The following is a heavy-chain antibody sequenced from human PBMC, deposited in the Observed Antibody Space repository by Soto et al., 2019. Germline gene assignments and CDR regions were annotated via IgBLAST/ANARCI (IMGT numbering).Heavy chain of an antibody. CDR3: ARVVRAEEGYNWLDP. V-gene: IGHV3-11*06. D-gene: IGHD3-10*01. J-gene: IGHJ5*02. CDR2: ISSSSSYT. Sequence: GGSLRLSCAASGFTFSDYYMSWIRQAPGKGLEWVSYISSSSSYTNYADSVKGRFTISRDNAKNSLYLQINSLRAEDTAVYYCARVVRAEEGYNWLDPWGQGTLVTVS. CDR1: GFTFSDYY.